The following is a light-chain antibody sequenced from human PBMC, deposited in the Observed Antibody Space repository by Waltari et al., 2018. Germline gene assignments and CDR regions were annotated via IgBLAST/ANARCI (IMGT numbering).Light chain of an antibody. J-gene: IGKJ1*01. V-gene: IGKV3-20*01. CDR3: QHYLRLPVT. CDR1: QSVTRA. CDR2: GAS. Sequence: EIVLTQSPGTLSLSPGDSATLSCRTSQSVTRALAWYQQKHGQAPRLLIYGASNRATGIPDRFSGSGSGTDFSLTISSLEPEDFAVYYCQHYLRLPVTFGQGTKVEVK.